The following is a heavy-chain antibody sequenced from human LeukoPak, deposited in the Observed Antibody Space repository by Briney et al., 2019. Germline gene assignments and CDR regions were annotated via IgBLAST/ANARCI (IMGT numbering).Heavy chain of an antibody. D-gene: IGHD2-21*01. CDR2: ISDSGRYN. CDR3: GGKFPGAAYYFDS. Sequence: GGCLRLSCVASDFTFSSYDMTWVRQARRKGLEWVASISDSGRYNFSADSMRGRFTISRDNSAKTLYLEIYSLRVDDTATYFCGGKFPGAAYYFDSWGQGTLVAVSS. V-gene: IGHV3-23*01. CDR1: DFTFSSYD. J-gene: IGHJ4*02.